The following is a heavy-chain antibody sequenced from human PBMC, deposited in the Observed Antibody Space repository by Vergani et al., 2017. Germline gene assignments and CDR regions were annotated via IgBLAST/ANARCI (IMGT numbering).Heavy chain of an antibody. CDR1: GGSISSYY. J-gene: IGHJ3*02. Sequence: QVQLQESGPGLVKPSETLSLTCTVSGGSISSYYWSWIRQPAGKGLEWIGRIYTSGSTNYNPSLKSRVTMSVDTSKNQFSLKLSSVTAADTAVYYCARVNRGYSGYDLKIWDAFDIWGQGTMVTVSS. V-gene: IGHV4-4*07. CDR2: IYTSGST. CDR3: ARVNRGYSGYDLKIWDAFDI. D-gene: IGHD5-12*01.